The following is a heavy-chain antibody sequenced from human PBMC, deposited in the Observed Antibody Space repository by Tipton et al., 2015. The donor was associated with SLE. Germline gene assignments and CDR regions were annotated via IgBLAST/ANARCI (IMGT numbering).Heavy chain of an antibody. CDR2: IYHSGST. CDR1: GGSISSGGYS. Sequence: TLSLTCAVSGGSISSGGYSWSWIRQPPGKGLEWIGYIYHSGSTYYNPSLKSRVTISVDRSKNQFSLKLSSVTAADTAVYYCARGVTGTRGAFDYWSQGTLVTVSS. J-gene: IGHJ4*02. D-gene: IGHD1-7*01. V-gene: IGHV4-30-2*01. CDR3: ARGVTGTRGAFDY.